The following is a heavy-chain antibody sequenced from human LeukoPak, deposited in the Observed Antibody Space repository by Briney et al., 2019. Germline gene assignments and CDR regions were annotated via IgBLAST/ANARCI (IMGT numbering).Heavy chain of an antibody. V-gene: IGHV3-64D*06. CDR3: VKARGSGRPSAFDI. D-gene: IGHD3-10*01. J-gene: IGHJ3*02. CDR2: ISSNGGST. Sequence: GGSLRLSCSASGFTFSSYAMRWVRQAPGKGLEYISAISSNGGSTYYADSVKGRFTISRDNSKNTLYLQMSSLRAEDTAVYYCVKARGSGRPSAFDIWGQGTMVTVSS. CDR1: GFTFSSYA.